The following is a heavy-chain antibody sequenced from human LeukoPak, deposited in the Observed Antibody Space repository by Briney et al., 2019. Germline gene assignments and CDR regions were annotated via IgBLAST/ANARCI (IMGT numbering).Heavy chain of an antibody. CDR2: IRYDGSKK. V-gene: IGHV3-30*02. D-gene: IGHD4-23*01. J-gene: IGHJ6*03. Sequence: PGGSLRLSCAASGFIFSSYGMHWVRQAPGKGLEWVAFIRYDGSKKYYADSVKGRFTISRDNSKNTLYLQMNSLRAEDTALYYCSGGYYNYMDVWGKGTTVTISS. CDR3: SGGYYNYMDV. CDR1: GFIFSSYG.